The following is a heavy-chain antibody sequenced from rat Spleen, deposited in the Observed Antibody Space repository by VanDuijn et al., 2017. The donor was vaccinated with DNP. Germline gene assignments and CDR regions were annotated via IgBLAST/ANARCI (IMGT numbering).Heavy chain of an antibody. CDR1: GFTFSDYN. CDR2: IIYDGTRT. D-gene: IGHD1-6*01. V-gene: IGHV5S10*01. CDR3: ERGGTDFYSFAY. J-gene: IGHJ3*01. Sequence: EVQLVESGGGLVQPGRSLKLSCAASGFTFSDYNLAWVRQAPKKGLEWVATIIYDGTRTYYRDSLKGRFSIFRDNTKKPLYLEMDGLRYEDTATYYCERGGTDFYSFAYWGQGTLVTVSS.